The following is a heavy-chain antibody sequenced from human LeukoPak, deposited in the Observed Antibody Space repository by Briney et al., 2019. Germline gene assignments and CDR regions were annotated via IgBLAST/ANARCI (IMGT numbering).Heavy chain of an antibody. V-gene: IGHV4-59*01. Sequence: KTSETLSLTCTVSGGSISSYYWSWIRQPPGKGLEWIGYIYYSGSTNYNPSLKSRVTISVDTSKNQFSLKLSSVTAAVTAVYYCARDQDWFDPWGQGTLVTVSS. CDR1: GGSISSYY. J-gene: IGHJ5*02. CDR2: IYYSGST. CDR3: ARDQDWFDP.